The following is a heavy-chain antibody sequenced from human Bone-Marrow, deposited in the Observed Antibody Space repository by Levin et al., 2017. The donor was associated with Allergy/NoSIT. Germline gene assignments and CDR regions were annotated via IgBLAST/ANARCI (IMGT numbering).Heavy chain of an antibody. Sequence: PGGSLRLSCAASGFTFSTYGMHWVRQAPGKGLEWVSYISTSGSTIYYADSVKGRFTISRDNAKNSLYLQMNSLRAEDTAVYYCSLIPSTTRTYYYYSMDLWGQGTTVTVSS. D-gene: IGHD5/OR15-5a*01. J-gene: IGHJ6*02. V-gene: IGHV3-48*04. CDR1: GFTFSTYG. CDR2: ISTSGSTI. CDR3: SLIPSTTRTYYYYSMDL.